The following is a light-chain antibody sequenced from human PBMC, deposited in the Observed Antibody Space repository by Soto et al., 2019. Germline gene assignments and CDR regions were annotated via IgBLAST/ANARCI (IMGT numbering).Light chain of an antibody. CDR3: CAYGGRSTDV. Sequence: QSALTQPASVSGSPGQSITISCTGTSSDVGSYNLVSWYQQHPGKAPKLMIYEVSKRPSGVSNRFSGSKYANTASLAISGLQADDEADYYCCAYGGRSTDVFGTGTKLTVL. V-gene: IGLV2-23*02. CDR2: EVS. CDR1: SSDVGSYNL. J-gene: IGLJ6*01.